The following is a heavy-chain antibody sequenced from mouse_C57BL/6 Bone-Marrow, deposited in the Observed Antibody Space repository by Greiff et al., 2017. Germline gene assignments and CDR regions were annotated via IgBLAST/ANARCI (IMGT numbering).Heavy chain of an antibody. CDR1: GFTFSSYA. J-gene: IGHJ1*03. D-gene: IGHD2-4*01. Sequence: EVQLVESGGGLVKPGGSLKLSCAASGFTFSSYAMSWVRQTPEKRLEWVATISDGGSYTYYPDNVKGRLTISRDNAKNNLYLQMSHLKSEDTAMYYCARDQGMITTGGYWYFDVWGTGTTVTVSS. V-gene: IGHV5-4*01. CDR2: ISDGGSYT. CDR3: ARDQGMITTGGYWYFDV.